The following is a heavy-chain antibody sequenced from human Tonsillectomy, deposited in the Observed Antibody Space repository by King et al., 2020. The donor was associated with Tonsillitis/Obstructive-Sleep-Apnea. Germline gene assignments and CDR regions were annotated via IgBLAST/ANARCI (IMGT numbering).Heavy chain of an antibody. CDR2: INHSGST. Sequence: VQLQQWGAGLLKPSETLSLTCAVYGGSFSGYYWSWIRQPPGKGLEWIGEINHSGSTNYNPSLKSRVTISVDTSKNQFSLKLSSVTAADTAVYYCARVPFWSVYYDSFDIWGQGTMVTVSS. J-gene: IGHJ3*02. CDR3: ARVPFWSVYYDSFDI. CDR1: GGSFSGYY. D-gene: IGHD3-3*01. V-gene: IGHV4-34*01.